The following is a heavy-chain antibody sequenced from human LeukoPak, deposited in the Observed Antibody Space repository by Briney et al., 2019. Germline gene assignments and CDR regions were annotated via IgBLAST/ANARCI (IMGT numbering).Heavy chain of an antibody. J-gene: IGHJ4*02. CDR3: ASTSITGDLDY. Sequence: PSETLSLTCTVSGGSISSYYWSWIRQPPGKGLEWIGYIYTSGSTNYNPSLKSRVTISVDTSKNQFSLKLSSVTAADPAVYYCASTSITGDLDYWGQGTLVTVSS. D-gene: IGHD7-27*01. CDR2: IYTSGST. CDR1: GGSISSYY. V-gene: IGHV4-4*09.